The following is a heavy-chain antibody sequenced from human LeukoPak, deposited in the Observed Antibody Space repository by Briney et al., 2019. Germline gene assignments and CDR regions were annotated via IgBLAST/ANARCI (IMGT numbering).Heavy chain of an antibody. J-gene: IGHJ1*01. CDR3: AKDVGGSSWYWGSFQH. V-gene: IGHV3-48*01. D-gene: IGHD6-13*01. CDR2: ISSSSSTI. CDR1: GFTFSSYS. Sequence: GGSLRPSCAASGFTFSSYSMNWVRQAPGKGLEWVSYISSSSSTIYYADSVKGRFTISRDNSKNTLYLQMNSLRAEDTAVYYCAKDVGGSSWYWGSFQHWGQGTLVTVSS.